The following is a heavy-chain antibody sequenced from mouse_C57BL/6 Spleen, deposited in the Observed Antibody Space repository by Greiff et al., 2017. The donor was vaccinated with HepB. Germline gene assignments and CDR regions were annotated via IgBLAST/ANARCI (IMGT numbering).Heavy chain of an antibody. CDR2: IYPGNSDT. D-gene: IGHD4-1*02. V-gene: IGHV1-5*01. J-gene: IGHJ4*01. Sequence: EVQLQQSGTVLARPGASVKMSCKTSGYTFTSYWMHWVKQRPGQGLEWIGAIYPGNSDTSYNQKFKGKAKLTAVTSASTAYMELSSLTNEDSAVYYCTATGTLEDAMDYWGQGTSVTVSS. CDR1: GYTFTSYW. CDR3: TATGTLEDAMDY.